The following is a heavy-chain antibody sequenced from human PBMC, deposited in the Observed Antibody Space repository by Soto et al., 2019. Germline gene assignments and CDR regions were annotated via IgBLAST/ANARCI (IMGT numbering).Heavy chain of an antibody. Sequence: SAKVCFKASGETFISDAISWVRQAPGKGLEWMGKIIPTFGRTNYAQKFQGRLTISADDSTSTAYMELSSLLSEDTAVYYCARDPLSSFAMDVWGQGTTVTVSS. CDR3: ARDPLSSFAMDV. J-gene: IGHJ6*02. CDR2: IIPTFGRT. CDR1: GETFISDA. D-gene: IGHD3-10*02. V-gene: IGHV1-69*13.